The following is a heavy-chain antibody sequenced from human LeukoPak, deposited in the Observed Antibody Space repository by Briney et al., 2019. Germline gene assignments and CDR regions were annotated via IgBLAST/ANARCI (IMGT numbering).Heavy chain of an antibody. J-gene: IGHJ5*02. D-gene: IGHD3-22*01. CDR1: GGSISSYY. CDR3: ARDRGSGGYYGGWFDP. V-gene: IGHV4-4*07. Sequence: SETLSLTCTVSGGSISSYYWSWIRQPAGKGLEWIGRIYTSGSTNYNPSLKGRVTISVDKSKNQFSLKLSSVTAADTAVYYCARDRGSGGYYGGWFDPWGQGTLVTVSS. CDR2: IYTSGST.